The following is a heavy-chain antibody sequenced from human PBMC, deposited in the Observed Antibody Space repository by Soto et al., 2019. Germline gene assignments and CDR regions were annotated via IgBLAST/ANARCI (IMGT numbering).Heavy chain of an antibody. Sequence: EVQLVESGGGLVKPGGSLRLSCAASGFTFSSYSMNWVRQAPGKGLEWVSSISSSSSYIYYADSVKGRFTISRDNAKNXXYLQMNSLRAADTAVYYCARDGASEEWELLGYFQHWGQGTLVTVSS. CDR1: GFTFSSYS. J-gene: IGHJ1*01. V-gene: IGHV3-21*01. D-gene: IGHD1-26*01. CDR2: ISSSSSYI. CDR3: ARDGASEEWELLGYFQH.